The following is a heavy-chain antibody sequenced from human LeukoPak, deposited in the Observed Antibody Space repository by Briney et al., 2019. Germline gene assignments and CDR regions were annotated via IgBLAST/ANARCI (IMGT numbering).Heavy chain of an antibody. V-gene: IGHV4-61*02. CDR1: GGSISSGSYY. D-gene: IGHD6-19*01. CDR2: IYTSGST. Sequence: ASETLSLTCTVSGGSISSGSYYWSWIRQPAGKGLEWIGRIYTSGSTNYNPSLKSRVTISVDTSKNQFSLKLSSVTAADTAVYYCARRAVAFDYYFDYWXQGTLVTVXS. J-gene: IGHJ4*02. CDR3: ARRAVAFDYYFDY.